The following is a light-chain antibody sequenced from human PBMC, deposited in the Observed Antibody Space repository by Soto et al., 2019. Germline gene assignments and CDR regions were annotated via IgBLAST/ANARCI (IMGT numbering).Light chain of an antibody. Sequence: EIVMTQSPATLSVSPGERATLSCRASQSVNSNLAWYQQKPGQAPRLLIYGASTRATGIPARFSGSGSGTEFTLTISSLQSEDFEVFYCLHYNNWPLTFAAGTQVDI. V-gene: IGKV3-15*01. J-gene: IGKJ4*01. CDR3: LHYNNWPLT. CDR2: GAS. CDR1: QSVNSN.